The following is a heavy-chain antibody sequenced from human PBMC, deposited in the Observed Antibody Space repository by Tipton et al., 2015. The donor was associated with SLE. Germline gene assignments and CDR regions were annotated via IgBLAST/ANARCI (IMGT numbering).Heavy chain of an antibody. Sequence: SLRLSCAASGFTFSSYEMNWVRQAPGKGLEWVSSISTSSTYIYYADSVKGRFTISRDNSKNTVYLQMNSLGPEDTALYYCARGHSTNWYWFFDLWGRGALVTVSS. CDR2: ISTSSTYI. CDR1: GFTFSSYE. CDR3: ARGHSTNWYWFFDL. J-gene: IGHJ2*01. D-gene: IGHD2-2*01. V-gene: IGHV3-21*01.